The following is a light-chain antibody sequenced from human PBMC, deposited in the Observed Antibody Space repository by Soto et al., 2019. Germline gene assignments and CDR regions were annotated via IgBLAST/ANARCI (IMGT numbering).Light chain of an antibody. V-gene: IGLV2-23*01. CDR3: TSFVRGSTLV. CDR2: ATS. J-gene: IGLJ3*02. CDR1: SSDVGNYNL. Sequence: QSALTQPAAVSGSPGQSITISCTGTSSDVGNYNLVSWYQQYPGKAPKLMIYATSKRPSGVSNRFSGSKSGDTASLTISGLQAEDEADYYCTSFVRGSTLVFGGGTKVTVL.